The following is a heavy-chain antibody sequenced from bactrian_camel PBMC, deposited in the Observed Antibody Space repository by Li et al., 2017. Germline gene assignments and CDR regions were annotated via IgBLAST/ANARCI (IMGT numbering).Heavy chain of an antibody. V-gene: IGHV3S53*01. CDR2: IDRSGST. CDR3: VSGLVLSLRRGNFPF. Sequence: HVQLVESGGGSVQAGGSLRLSCAASGYTFSAYSMAWFRQAPGKERERVATIDRSGSTEYADSVKGRFTISKDNAKSTVYLQINSLKPDDSAVYYCVSGLVLSLRRGNFPFWGQGTQVTVS. J-gene: IGHJ6*01. D-gene: IGHD6*01. CDR1: GYTFSAYS.